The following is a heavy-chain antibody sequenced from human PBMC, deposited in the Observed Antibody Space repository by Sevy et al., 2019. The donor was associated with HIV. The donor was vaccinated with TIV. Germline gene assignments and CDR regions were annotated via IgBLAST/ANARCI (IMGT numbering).Heavy chain of an antibody. CDR3: AKDLGDPVAFDI. CDR2: EAGSGGST. CDR1: GFTFSIYA. Sequence: GGSLRLSCAASGFTFSIYAMNWVRQAPGKGLEWVSGEAGSGGSTYHADSVKGRFTISRDDSNSTLYLQMNSLRAEDTAVYYCAKDLGDPVAFDIWGQGTMVTVSS. D-gene: IGHD2-21*02. V-gene: IGHV3-23*01. J-gene: IGHJ3*02.